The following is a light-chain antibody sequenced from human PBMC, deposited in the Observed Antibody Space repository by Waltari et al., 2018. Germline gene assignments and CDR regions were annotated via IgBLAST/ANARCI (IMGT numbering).Light chain of an antibody. V-gene: IGLV1-44*01. CDR3: AAWDDSLNSVI. CDR2: VNN. J-gene: IGLJ2*01. Sequence: QSVLTQPPSASGTPGQRVTISCSGSSSNIGSNSVHWYRHLPGSAPKLLIYVNNQRLSGVPDRFSGSKSGTSASLAIRGLRSEDEADYFCAAWDDSLNSVIFGGGTKVTVL. CDR1: SSNIGSNS.